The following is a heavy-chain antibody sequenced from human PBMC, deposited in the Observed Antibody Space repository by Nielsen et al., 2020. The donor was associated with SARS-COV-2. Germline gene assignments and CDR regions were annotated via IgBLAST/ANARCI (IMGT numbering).Heavy chain of an antibody. V-gene: IGHV3-33*01. CDR3: AREDDDIAGDY. Sequence: WIRQPPGKGLEWVAVIWYDGSNEDYAESVKGRFTISRDNSKNTLYLQMNSLRAEDTAMYFCAREDDDIAGDYWGQGTLVTVSS. D-gene: IGHD1-14*01. J-gene: IGHJ4*02. CDR2: IWYDGSNE.